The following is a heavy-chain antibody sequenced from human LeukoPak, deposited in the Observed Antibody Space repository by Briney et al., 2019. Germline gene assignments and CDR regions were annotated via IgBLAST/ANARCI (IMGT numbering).Heavy chain of an antibody. D-gene: IGHD3-10*01. CDR1: GGSLSGYS. CDR2: IGHSGST. CDR3: ARVYVTVVRGRWFDP. Sequence: SETLSLTCAVYGGSLSGYSWTWIRQPPGKGLEWIGEIGHSGSTNYNASLTSRVIISADTSQNQFSLKLTSVTVADTAVYYCARVYVTVVRGRWFDPWGQGTLVTVSS. J-gene: IGHJ5*02. V-gene: IGHV4-34*01.